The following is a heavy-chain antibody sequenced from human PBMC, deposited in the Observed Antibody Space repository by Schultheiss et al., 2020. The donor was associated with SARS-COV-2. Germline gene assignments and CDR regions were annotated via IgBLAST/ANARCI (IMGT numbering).Heavy chain of an antibody. CDR2: IYSCGST. CDR3: ARGRGDGDYDPHRYYYYGMDV. CDR1: GFTFSSYA. V-gene: IGHV3-66*03. D-gene: IGHD4-17*01. Sequence: GGSLRLSCAASGFTFSSYAMSWVRQAPGKGLEWVSVIYSCGSTYYADSVKGRFTISRDNSKNTLYLQMNSLRAEDTAVYYCARGRGDGDYDPHRYYYYGMDVWGQGTTVTVSS. J-gene: IGHJ6*02.